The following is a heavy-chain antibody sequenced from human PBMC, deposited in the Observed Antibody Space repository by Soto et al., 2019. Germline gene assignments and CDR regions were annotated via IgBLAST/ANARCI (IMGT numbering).Heavy chain of an antibody. V-gene: IGHV3-48*02. Sequence: PGGSLRLSCAASGFTFSSYSMNWVRQAPGKGLEWVSYISSSSSTIYYADNEKGRFTISRDNAKNSLYLQMNSLRDEDTAVYFCARRITIFGVVTYYYYGMDVWGQGTTVTVSS. CDR2: ISSSSSTI. J-gene: IGHJ6*02. CDR1: GFTFSSYS. CDR3: ARRITIFGVVTYYYYGMDV. D-gene: IGHD3-3*01.